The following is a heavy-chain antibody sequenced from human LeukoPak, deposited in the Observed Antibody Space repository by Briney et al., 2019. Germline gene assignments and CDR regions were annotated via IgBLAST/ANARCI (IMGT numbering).Heavy chain of an antibody. CDR1: GITFSSYS. CDR2: ISTRSGTI. D-gene: IGHD5-12*01. Sequence: GGSLRLSCAASGITFSSYSMNWVRQAPGKGLEWVSYISTRSGTIYYTDSVKGRFTISRDNAKNSLYLQMNSLRDEDTAVYYCARDRGGYQFFDHWGQGTLVTVSS. V-gene: IGHV3-48*02. J-gene: IGHJ4*02. CDR3: ARDRGGYQFFDH.